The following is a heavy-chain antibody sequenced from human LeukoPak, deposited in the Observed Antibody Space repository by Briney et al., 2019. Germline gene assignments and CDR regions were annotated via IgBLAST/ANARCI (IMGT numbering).Heavy chain of an antibody. J-gene: IGHJ6*02. CDR2: MNPNSGNT. D-gene: IGHD5-18*01. Sequence: ASVKVSCKASGYTFTSYDINWVRQATGQGLEWMGWMNPNSGNTGYAQKFQGRVTMTRNTSISTAYMELSSLRSEDTAVYYCARGYSYGYYYYYYGMDVWGQGTTVTVSS. CDR1: GYTFTSYD. V-gene: IGHV1-8*01. CDR3: ARGYSYGYYYYYYGMDV.